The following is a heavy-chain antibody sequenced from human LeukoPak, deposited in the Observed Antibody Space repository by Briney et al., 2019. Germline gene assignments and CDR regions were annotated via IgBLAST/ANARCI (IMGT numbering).Heavy chain of an antibody. CDR1: GGSITSSSHY. D-gene: IGHD5-12*01. Sequence: SETLSLTCTVSGGSITSSSHYWGWIRQPPGKGLEWIGIMHYTGTAYYGLSLKSRVTISVDTSKNQFSLKLSSVTAADTAVYYCARLAYSGYDRNIDCWGQGTLVTVSS. CDR2: MHYTGTA. V-gene: IGHV4-39*01. CDR3: ARLAYSGYDRNIDC. J-gene: IGHJ4*02.